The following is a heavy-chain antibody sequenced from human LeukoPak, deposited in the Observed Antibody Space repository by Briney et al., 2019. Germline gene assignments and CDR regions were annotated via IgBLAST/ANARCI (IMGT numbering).Heavy chain of an antibody. V-gene: IGHV3-30*03. J-gene: IGHJ4*02. CDR1: GFTFSSYG. D-gene: IGHD4-23*01. CDR2: TSYDGSNK. Sequence: GGSLRLSCAASGFTFSSYGMHWVRQAPGKGLEWVAVTSYDGSNKYYADSVKGRFTISRDNSKNTLYLQMNSLRAEDTAVYYCARDQGGDDYGGTCFDYWGQGTLVTVSS. CDR3: ARDQGGDDYGGTCFDY.